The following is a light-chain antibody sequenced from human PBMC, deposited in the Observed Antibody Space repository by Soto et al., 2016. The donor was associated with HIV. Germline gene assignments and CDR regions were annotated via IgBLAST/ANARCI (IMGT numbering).Light chain of an antibody. J-gene: IGKJ2*01. CDR2: SAS. Sequence: DIQMTQSPSSLSASVGDRVTITCRASQGIGNDLGWYQQKPGKAPKRLIYSASSLQSGVPSRFSGSGSGTEFTLTISSLQPEDFATYYCLQHNDYPYTFGRGPSWRS. CDR1: QGIGND. V-gene: IGKV1-17*01. CDR3: LQHNDYPYT.